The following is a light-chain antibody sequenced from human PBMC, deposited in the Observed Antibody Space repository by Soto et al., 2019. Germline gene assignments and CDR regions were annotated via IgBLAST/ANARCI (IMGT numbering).Light chain of an antibody. CDR3: HQYNSYSRA. V-gene: IGKV2-28*01. CDR2: LGS. J-gene: IGKJ1*01. Sequence: DIVMTQSPLSLPVTPGEPASISCRSSQSLLHSNGYNYLDWYLQKPGQSPQLLIYLGSNRASGVPDRFSGSGSGTEFTLTISSLQPDDFATYYCHQYNSYSRAFGQGTKVDIK. CDR1: QSLLHSNGYNY.